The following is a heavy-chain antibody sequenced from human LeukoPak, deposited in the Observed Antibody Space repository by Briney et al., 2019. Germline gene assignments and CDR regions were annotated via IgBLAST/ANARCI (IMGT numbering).Heavy chain of an antibody. Sequence: PGGSLRLSCAASGFTFSSYAMSWVRQAPGKGLEWVAVISYDGSNKYYADSVKGRFTISRDNSKNTLYLQMNSLRAEDTAVYYCARDRHLLDYDFWSGYHFDYWGQGTLVTVSS. CDR3: ARDRHLLDYDFWSGYHFDY. D-gene: IGHD3-3*01. V-gene: IGHV3-30-3*01. CDR2: ISYDGSNK. J-gene: IGHJ4*02. CDR1: GFTFSSYA.